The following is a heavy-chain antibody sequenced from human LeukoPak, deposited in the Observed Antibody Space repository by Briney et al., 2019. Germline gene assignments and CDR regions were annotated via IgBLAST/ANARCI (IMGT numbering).Heavy chain of an antibody. V-gene: IGHV4-30-4*01. D-gene: IGHD5-12*01. CDR1: GGSISSGDYY. Sequence: QTLSLTCTVSGGSISSGDYYWSWVRQPPGKGLEWIGYIYYSGSTYYNPSLKSRVTISVDTSKNQFSLKLSSVTAADTAVYYCARDTPWIYSGYERENWFDPWGQGTLVTVSS. J-gene: IGHJ5*02. CDR3: ARDTPWIYSGYERENWFDP. CDR2: IYYSGST.